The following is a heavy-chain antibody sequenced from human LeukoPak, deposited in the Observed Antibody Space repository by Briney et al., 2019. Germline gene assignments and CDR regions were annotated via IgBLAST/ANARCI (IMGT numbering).Heavy chain of an antibody. CDR2: ISYDGSNK. V-gene: IGHV3-30*18. D-gene: IGHD4-23*01. CDR3: AKEGGGNPGNDY. Sequence: PGGSLRLSCAASGFTFSSYGMHWVRQAPGKGLEWVAVISYDGSNKYYADSVKGRFTISRDNSKNTLYLQMNSLRAEDTAVYYCAKEGGGNPGNDYGGQGTLVTVSS. J-gene: IGHJ4*02. CDR1: GFTFSSYG.